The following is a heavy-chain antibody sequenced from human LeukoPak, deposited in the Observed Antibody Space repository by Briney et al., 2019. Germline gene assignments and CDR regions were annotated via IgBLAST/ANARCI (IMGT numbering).Heavy chain of an antibody. D-gene: IGHD2-15*01. V-gene: IGHV4-39*01. CDR2: IYYSGSP. CDR1: GGSISSDSYY. J-gene: IGHJ4*02. CDR3: ARQTYFYEASGHLNDN. Sequence: SETLSLTCTVSGGSISSDSYYWGWIRQPPGKRLEWIGSIYYSGSPFHNPSLRSRVTMSVDTSKNQFALKLSSVTAADTAVYYCARQTYFYEASGHLNDNWGQGTLVTVSS.